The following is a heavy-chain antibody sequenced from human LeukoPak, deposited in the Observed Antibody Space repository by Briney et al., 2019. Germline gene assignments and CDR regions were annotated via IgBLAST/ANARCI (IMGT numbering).Heavy chain of an antibody. CDR3: MIVVATGWCFDP. Sequence: GASVTVSCKASVYTFPSYGISWVRQAPGQGLEWMGWISAYNGNTNYAQKLQGRVTMTTDTSTSTAYMELRSLRSDDTAVYYCMIVVATGWCFDPWGQGTLVTVSS. J-gene: IGHJ5*02. V-gene: IGHV1-18*01. CDR1: VYTFPSYG. D-gene: IGHD5-12*01. CDR2: ISAYNGNT.